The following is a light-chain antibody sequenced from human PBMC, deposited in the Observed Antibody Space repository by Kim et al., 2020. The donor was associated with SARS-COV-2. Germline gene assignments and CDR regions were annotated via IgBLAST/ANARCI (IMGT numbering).Light chain of an antibody. CDR2: GSD. V-gene: IGLV1-44*01. CDR3: SAWDASVTGPV. CDR1: SSNIGTSV. J-gene: IGLJ3*02. Sequence: ELTQPPSASGTPGQRVTISCSGGSSNIGTSVVNWYQQLPGTAPKLLIYGSDQRPSGVPDRFSGSKSGTSASLAISGLQSEDEADYYCSAWDASVTGPVFGGGTQLTVL.